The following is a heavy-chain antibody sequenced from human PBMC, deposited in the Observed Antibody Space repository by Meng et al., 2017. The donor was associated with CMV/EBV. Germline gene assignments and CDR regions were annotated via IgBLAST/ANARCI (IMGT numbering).Heavy chain of an antibody. V-gene: IGHV1-8*03. CDR3: ARGEGFDCSSTSCYIYYYYYYGMDV. D-gene: IGHD2-2*02. Sequence: ASVQVSCKASACTFTSYDINWVRQATAQGREWMGWMNPNSGNTGYAQKFQGRVIITRNTSISTAYMELSSLRSEDTAVYYCARGEGFDCSSTSCYIYYYYYYGMDVLGQGTTVTVSS. CDR1: ACTFTSYD. CDR2: MNPNSGNT. J-gene: IGHJ6*02.